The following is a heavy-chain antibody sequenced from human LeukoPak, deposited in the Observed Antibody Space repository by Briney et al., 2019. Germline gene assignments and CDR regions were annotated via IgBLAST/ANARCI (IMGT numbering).Heavy chain of an antibody. Sequence: SETLSLTCTVSGGSMSSYYWSWIRQSPGKGLEWIGYIYYSGSTNYNPSLKSRVTISVDKSENQFSLKLSSVTAADTAVYYCARTYCSSTSCYSFNAFDIWGQGTMVTVSS. V-gene: IGHV4-59*12. CDR2: IYYSGST. D-gene: IGHD2-2*02. CDR1: GGSMSSYY. CDR3: ARTYCSSTSCYSFNAFDI. J-gene: IGHJ3*02.